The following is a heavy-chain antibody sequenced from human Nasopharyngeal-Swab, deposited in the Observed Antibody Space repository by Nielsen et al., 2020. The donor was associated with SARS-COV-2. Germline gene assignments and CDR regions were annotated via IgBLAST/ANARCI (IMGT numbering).Heavy chain of an antibody. V-gene: IGHV3-74*01. CDR3: AKYVGSASYGLDS. CDR1: GFTFSSYC. CDR2: INNDGSVT. Sequence: LSLTCAPSGFTFSSYCMHWVRQAPRKGLVWVSRINNDGSVTNYADSVKGRFTISRDNAKNTLYLQMNSLRAEDTAMYYCAKYVGSASYGLDSWGLGTLVTVSS. J-gene: IGHJ4*02. D-gene: IGHD6-19*01.